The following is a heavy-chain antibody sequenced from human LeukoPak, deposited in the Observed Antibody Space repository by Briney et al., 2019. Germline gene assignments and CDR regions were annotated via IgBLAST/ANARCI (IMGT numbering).Heavy chain of an antibody. CDR2: IYHSGST. CDR3: ARGRGCSGGSCYWVY. CDR1: GGSISSSFYY. D-gene: IGHD2-15*01. V-gene: IGHV4-39*07. Sequence: SETLSLTCTVSGGSISSSFYYWGWIRQPPGKGLEWIGSIYHSGSTNYNPSLKSRVTISVDTSKNQFSLKLSSVTAADTAVYYCARGRGCSGGSCYWVYWGQGTLVTVSS. J-gene: IGHJ4*02.